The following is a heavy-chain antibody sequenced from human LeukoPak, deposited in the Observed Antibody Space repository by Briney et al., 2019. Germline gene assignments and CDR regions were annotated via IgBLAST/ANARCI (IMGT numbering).Heavy chain of an antibody. V-gene: IGHV3-23*01. D-gene: IGHD2-8*01. J-gene: IGHJ4*02. CDR1: GFTFSSYA. CDR2: ISGSGGST. CDR3: AKGGCSNGVCYMDH. Sequence: PGGSLRLSCAASGFTFSSYAMSWVRQAPGKGLEWVSAISGSGGSTYYADSVKGRFTISRDNSKNTLYVQMNSLRAEDTAVYYCAKGGCSNGVCYMDHWGQGTLVTVSS.